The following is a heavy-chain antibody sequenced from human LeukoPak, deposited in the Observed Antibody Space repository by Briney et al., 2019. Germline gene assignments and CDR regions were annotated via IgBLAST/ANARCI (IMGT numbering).Heavy chain of an antibody. V-gene: IGHV3-7*01. CDR2: IKQDGSEK. CDR3: AREGHSSSSPDAFDI. CDR1: GFTFSSYW. J-gene: IGHJ3*02. D-gene: IGHD6-13*01. Sequence: PGGSLRLSCAASGFTFSSYWMSWVRQAPGKGLEWVANIKQDGSEKYYVDSVKGRFTISRDNAKNSLYLQMNSLRAEDTAVYYCAREGHSSSSPDAFDIRGQGTMVTVSS.